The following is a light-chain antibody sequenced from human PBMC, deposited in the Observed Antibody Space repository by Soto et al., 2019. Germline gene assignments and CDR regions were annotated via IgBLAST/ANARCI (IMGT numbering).Light chain of an antibody. CDR1: QSISGSS. Sequence: EIVLTQSPGTLSLSPGERATLSFRASQSISGSSLVWYQQKPGQSPRLLIYGASSRATGIPDRFSGSGSGTDFTLTLSSLEPEDLAVYFCHHCGGSQPFGQGTNVETK. J-gene: IGKJ1*01. CDR3: HHCGGSQP. V-gene: IGKV3-20*01. CDR2: GAS.